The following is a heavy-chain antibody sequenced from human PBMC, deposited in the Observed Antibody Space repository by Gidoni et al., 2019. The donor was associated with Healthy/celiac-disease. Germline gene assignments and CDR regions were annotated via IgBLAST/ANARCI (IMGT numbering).Heavy chain of an antibody. J-gene: IGHJ6*02. V-gene: IGHV3-30-3*01. Sequence: QVQLVESGGGVVQPGRSLRLSCADSGFTFSSYAMHWVRQAPGKGLEWVAVISYDGSNKYYADSVKGRFTISRDNSKNTLYLQMNSLRAEDTAVYYCARSYGYGGYYYYGMDVWGQGTTVTVSS. CDR2: ISYDGSNK. CDR1: GFTFSSYA. CDR3: ARSYGYGGYYYYGMDV. D-gene: IGHD5-12*01.